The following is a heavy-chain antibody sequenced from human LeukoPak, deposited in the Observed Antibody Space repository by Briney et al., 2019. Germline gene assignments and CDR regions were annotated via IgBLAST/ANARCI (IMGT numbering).Heavy chain of an antibody. CDR1: GGSVNSGTYY. Sequence: SETLSLTCTVSGGSVNSGTYYWSWIRQPPGKGLEWIGNIYYSGSTYYNPSLKSRVTISVDTSKNQFSLKLSSVTAADTAVYYCANSIHRAGFQSWGQGTLVTVSS. D-gene: IGHD3-3*02. CDR2: IYYSGST. V-gene: IGHV4-39*07. J-gene: IGHJ1*01. CDR3: ANSIHRAGFQS.